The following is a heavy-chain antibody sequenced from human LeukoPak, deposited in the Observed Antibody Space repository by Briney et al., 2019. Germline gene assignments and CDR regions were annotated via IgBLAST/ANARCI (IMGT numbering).Heavy chain of an antibody. CDR1: GYSFTSYW. CDR2: IYPGDSDT. V-gene: IGHV5-51*01. Sequence: GESLKISCKGSGYSFTSYWIGWVRQMPGKGLEWMGIIYPGDSDTRYSPSFQGQVTISADKSISTAYLQWSSLKASDTAMYYCARHPDYGGNSYYFDYWGQGTLVTVSS. J-gene: IGHJ4*02. CDR3: ARHPDYGGNSYYFDY. D-gene: IGHD4-23*01.